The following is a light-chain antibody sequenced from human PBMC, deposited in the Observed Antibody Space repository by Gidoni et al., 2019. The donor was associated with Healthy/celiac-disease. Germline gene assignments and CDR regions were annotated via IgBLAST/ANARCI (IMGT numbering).Light chain of an antibody. CDR3: QAWDSSTYVV. CDR1: KLGAKY. Sequence: SYELTQPPSVSVSPGQTASITCSGDKLGAKYACWYQQKPGQSPVLVIYQDINRPSGIPERFSGSNSGNTATLTISGTQAMDEADYYCQAWDSSTYVVFGGGTKLTVL. V-gene: IGLV3-1*01. J-gene: IGLJ2*01. CDR2: QDI.